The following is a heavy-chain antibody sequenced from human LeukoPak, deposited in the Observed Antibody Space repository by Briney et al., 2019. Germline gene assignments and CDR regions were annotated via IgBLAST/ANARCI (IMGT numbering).Heavy chain of an antibody. V-gene: IGHV3-9*03. CDR3: AKGGSNGWYADH. J-gene: IGHJ5*02. Sequence: GGSLRLSCVASGFTFDDYSMHWVRQAPGKGLEWVSGISWNSATIAYADSVKGRFTISRDNAKNSLYLQMNSLRPEDMALYYCAKGGSNGWYADHWGQRTLVTVSS. CDR2: ISWNSATI. CDR1: GFTFDDYS. D-gene: IGHD6-19*01.